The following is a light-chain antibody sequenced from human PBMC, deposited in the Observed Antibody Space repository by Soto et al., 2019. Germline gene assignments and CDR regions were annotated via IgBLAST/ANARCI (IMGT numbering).Light chain of an antibody. J-gene: IGLJ2*01. CDR3: SSYTGSSINTVV. Sequence: HSVLTQPASVSGSPGQSIAISCTGTSSDVGGYNYVSWYQQHPGKAPKLMIFEVSYRPSGVSNRFSGSKSGNTASLTISGLQSEDEADYYCSSYTGSSINTVVFGGGTKLTVL. CDR1: SSDVGGYNY. V-gene: IGLV2-14*01. CDR2: EVS.